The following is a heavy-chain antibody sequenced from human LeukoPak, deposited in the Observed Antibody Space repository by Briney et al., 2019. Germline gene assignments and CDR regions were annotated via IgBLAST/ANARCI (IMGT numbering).Heavy chain of an antibody. D-gene: IGHD5-12*01. CDR1: GGSISSGGYY. V-gene: IGHV4-31*03. CDR3: ARTGYDRDYYYYYYMDV. J-gene: IGHJ6*03. CDR2: IYYSGST. Sequence: PSETLSLTCTVSGGSISSGGYYWSWIRQHPGKGLEWIGYIYYSGSTYYNPSLKSRVTISVDTSKNQFSLKLSSVTAADTAVYYCARTGYDRDYYYYYYMDVWGKGTTVTVSS.